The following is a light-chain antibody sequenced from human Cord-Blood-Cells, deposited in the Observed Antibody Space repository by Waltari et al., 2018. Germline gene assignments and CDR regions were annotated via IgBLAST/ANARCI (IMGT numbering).Light chain of an antibody. J-gene: IGLJ1*01. V-gene: IGLV3-1*01. Sequence: SYELTQPPSVSVSPGQTASITCSGDKLGDKYACWYQQKPGQSPVLVIYQDSKPPSGIPDRFSGSNSGNTATLTISGTQAMDEADYYCQAWDSSTYVFGTGTKVTVL. CDR3: QAWDSSTYV. CDR1: KLGDKY. CDR2: QDS.